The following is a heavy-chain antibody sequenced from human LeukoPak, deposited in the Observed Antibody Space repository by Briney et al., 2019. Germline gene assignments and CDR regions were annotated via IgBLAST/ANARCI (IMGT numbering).Heavy chain of an antibody. CDR3: AKGGKWDVTPFDY. J-gene: IGHJ4*02. CDR2: ISGGGGST. CDR1: GFTFRNAW. D-gene: IGHD1-26*01. Sequence: PGGSLRLSCAASGFTFRNAWMNWVRQAPGKGLEWVSTISGGGGSTYYADSVKGRFTISRDNSKNTLYLQVNSLRAEDTAVYYCAKGGKWDVTPFDYWGQGTLVTVSS. V-gene: IGHV3-23*01.